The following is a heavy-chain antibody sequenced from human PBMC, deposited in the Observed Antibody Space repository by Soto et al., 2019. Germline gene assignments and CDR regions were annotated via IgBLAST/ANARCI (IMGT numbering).Heavy chain of an antibody. CDR2: ITGSGGAT. CDR3: AKGGSSWSRFDY. Sequence: PGGSLRLSCAASGFTSSSYAMSWVRQAPGKGLEWVSTITGSGGATYYADSVKGWFTISRDNSKNTLYLQMNSLRVEDTAVYYCAKGGSSWSRFDYWGQGTLVTVSS. J-gene: IGHJ4*02. CDR1: GFTSSSYA. V-gene: IGHV3-23*01. D-gene: IGHD6-13*01.